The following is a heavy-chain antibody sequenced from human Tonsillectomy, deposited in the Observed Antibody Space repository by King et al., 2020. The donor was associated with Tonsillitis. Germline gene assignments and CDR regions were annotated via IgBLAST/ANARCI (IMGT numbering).Heavy chain of an antibody. J-gene: IGHJ4*02. D-gene: IGHD1-26*01. V-gene: IGHV4-59*13. CDR3: ARSELLGTTTFDY. CDR1: GGSISSDY. Sequence: LQESGPGLVKPSETLSLTCTVSGGSISSDYWSWIRLTPGRGLEWIGYIYYSGNTKYNPSLNSRVTISADSSKNQFSLKLSSVTAADTAVYYCARSELLGTTTFDYWGQGTLVTVSS. CDR2: IYYSGNT.